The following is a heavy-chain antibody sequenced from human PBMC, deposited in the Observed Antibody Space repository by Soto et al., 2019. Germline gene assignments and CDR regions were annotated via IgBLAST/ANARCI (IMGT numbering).Heavy chain of an antibody. CDR2: ISSSSSYI. Sequence: GGSLRLSCAASGFTFSSYSMNWVRQAPGKGLEWVSSISSSSSYIYYADSVKGRFTISRDNAKNSLYLQMNSLRAEDTAVYYCARDQEDSYYYYGMDVWGQGTTVTVSS. CDR1: GFTFSSYS. V-gene: IGHV3-21*01. J-gene: IGHJ6*02. CDR3: ARDQEDSYYYYGMDV.